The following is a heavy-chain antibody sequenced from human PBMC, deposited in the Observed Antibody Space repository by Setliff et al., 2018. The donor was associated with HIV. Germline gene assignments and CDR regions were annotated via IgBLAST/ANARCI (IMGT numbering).Heavy chain of an antibody. J-gene: IGHJ4*02. CDR1: GYTFTSSG. Sequence: EASVKVSCKASGYTFTSSGITWVRQAPGQGLEWMGWIGTYNGDTNYAQKFQGRVTMTTDTSTSTAYMELRSLISDDTAVYYCAREGLWFGDRGYYMDVWGQGTQVTVSS. CDR2: IGTYNGDT. CDR3: AREGLWFGDRGYYMDV. V-gene: IGHV1-18*01. D-gene: IGHD3-10*01.